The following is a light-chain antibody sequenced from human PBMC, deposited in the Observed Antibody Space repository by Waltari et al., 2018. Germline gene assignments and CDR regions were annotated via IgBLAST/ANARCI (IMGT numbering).Light chain of an antibody. V-gene: IGKV4-1*01. CDR2: WAS. CDR3: QQFYSTPLT. J-gene: IGKJ4*01. Sequence: DIVMTQSPDSLAVSLGARATINCTSSQSVLYSSTNKNSLAWYQQKPGQPPKFLIHWASTRESGVPDRFSGSGSGTDFTLTISSLQAEDVAVYYCQQFYSTPLTFGGGTKVEIK. CDR1: QSVLYSSTNKNS.